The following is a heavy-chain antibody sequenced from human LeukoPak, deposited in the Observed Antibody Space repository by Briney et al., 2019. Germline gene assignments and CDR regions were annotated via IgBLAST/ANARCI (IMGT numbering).Heavy chain of an antibody. CDR2: ISYDGSNK. Sequence: GGSLRLSCAASGFTFSSYGMHWVRQAPGKGLEWVAVISYDGSNKYYADSVKGRFTISRDNSKNTLYLQMNSLRAEDTAVYYCANTMPGAHDYWGQGTLVTVSS. V-gene: IGHV3-30*18. CDR3: ANTMPGAHDY. D-gene: IGHD4/OR15-4a*01. CDR1: GFTFSSYG. J-gene: IGHJ4*02.